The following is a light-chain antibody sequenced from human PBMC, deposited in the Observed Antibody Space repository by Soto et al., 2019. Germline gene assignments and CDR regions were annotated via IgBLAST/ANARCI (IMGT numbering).Light chain of an antibody. V-gene: IGKV1-5*03. CDR2: KAS. CDR1: QTISSW. J-gene: IGKJ1*01. Sequence: DIQMTQSPSTLSGSVGDRFTITFLASQTISSWLAWYQQKPGKAPKLLIYKASTLKSGVPSRFSGSGSGTEFTLTISSLQPDDFATYYCQNYNSYSEACGQGTKGDIK. CDR3: QNYNSYSEA.